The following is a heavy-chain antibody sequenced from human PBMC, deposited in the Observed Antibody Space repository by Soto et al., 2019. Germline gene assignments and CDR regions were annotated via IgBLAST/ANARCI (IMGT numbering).Heavy chain of an antibody. D-gene: IGHD3-10*01. V-gene: IGHV4-59*01. J-gene: IGHJ5*02. CDR1: GGSISSYY. Sequence: QVQLQESGPGLVKPSETLSLTCTVSGGSISSYYWGWVRQPPGKGLEWVGDIYYSGSTNYDPSLNSRVTISVDTSKNQCSLKLSSVTAADTAVYYCARAQLLWFGESTPSNWFDPWGQGTLVTVSS. CDR2: IYYSGST. CDR3: ARAQLLWFGESTPSNWFDP.